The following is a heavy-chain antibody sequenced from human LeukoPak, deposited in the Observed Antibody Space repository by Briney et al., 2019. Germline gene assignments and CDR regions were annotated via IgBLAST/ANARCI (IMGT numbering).Heavy chain of an antibody. CDR2: IYTSGST. CDR1: GGSISSGSYY. CDR3: AGLSVTTYYFDY. D-gene: IGHD4-17*01. Sequence: SQTLSLTCTVSGGSISSGSYYWSWIRQPAGKGLGWIGRIYTSGSTNYNPSLKSRVTISVDTSKNQFSLKLSSVTAADTAVYYCAGLSVTTYYFDYWGQGTLVTVSS. J-gene: IGHJ4*02. V-gene: IGHV4-61*02.